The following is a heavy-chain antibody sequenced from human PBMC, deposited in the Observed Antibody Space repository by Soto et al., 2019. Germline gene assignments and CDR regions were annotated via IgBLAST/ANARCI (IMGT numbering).Heavy chain of an antibody. V-gene: IGHV4-30-4*01. CDR1: GGAISRGDYY. Sequence: QVHLQESGPGLVKTSQTRSLTCTVTGGAISRGDYYWSWIRQPPGKGLEWIGYIYYSGSTYYNPSLKSRVTISVDTSKNQFSLKLSSVTAADTAVYYCARASPVVTDVWGQGTTVTVCS. CDR2: IYYSGST. D-gene: IGHD5-18*01. J-gene: IGHJ6*02. CDR3: ARASPVVTDV.